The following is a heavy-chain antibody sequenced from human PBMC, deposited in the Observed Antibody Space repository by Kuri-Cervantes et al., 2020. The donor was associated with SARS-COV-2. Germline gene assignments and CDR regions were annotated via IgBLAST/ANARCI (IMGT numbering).Heavy chain of an antibody. CDR3: ARQYRERYGDTFDI. Sequence: GESLKISCAASGFTVSSRYMTWVRQAPGKGLEWFSTICTGGTTDYADSVKGRFIISRDNSKNTLHLQMNSLRPEDTALYYCARQYRERYGDTFDIWGHGTMVTVSS. V-gene: IGHV3-66*02. D-gene: IGHD6-6*01. CDR2: ICTGGTT. CDR1: GFTVSSRY. J-gene: IGHJ3*02.